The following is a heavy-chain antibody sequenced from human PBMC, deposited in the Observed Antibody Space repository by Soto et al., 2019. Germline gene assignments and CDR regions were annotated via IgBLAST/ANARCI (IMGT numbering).Heavy chain of an antibody. D-gene: IGHD2-15*01. J-gene: IGHJ4*01. V-gene: IGHV1-69*06. CDR1: GGLISKYS. CDR2: VLPISGST. Sequence: QLQLVQYGAEVRKPGSSVKVSCKTSGGLISKYSFNWVRQAPGQGLEWMGGVLPISGSTDYAQKFQGRFTITDDRYTSTVYLELSRLRSEDTENYACATNRVRGGPVRFEDGGQGMLISVSS. CDR3: ATNRVRGGPVRFED.